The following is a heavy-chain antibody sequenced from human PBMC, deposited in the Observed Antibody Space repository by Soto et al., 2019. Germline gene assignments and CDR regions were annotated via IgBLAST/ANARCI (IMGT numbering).Heavy chain of an antibody. V-gene: IGHV2-5*02. CDR3: ARGGNWFDP. D-gene: IGHD3-16*01. CDR2: IYWDDDK. CDR1: GFSLSTSGVG. Sequence: QITLKESGPTLVKPTQTLTLTCTFSGFSLSTSGVGVGWVRQPPGKPLEWLALIYWDDDKRYSPSLKSRLTNTKDPAKNKVVLTMTNTDPVDTATYYCARGGNWFDPWGQGNLVTVSS. J-gene: IGHJ5*02.